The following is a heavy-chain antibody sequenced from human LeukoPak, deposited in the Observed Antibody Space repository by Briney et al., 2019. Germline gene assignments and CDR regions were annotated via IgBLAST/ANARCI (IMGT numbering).Heavy chain of an antibody. D-gene: IGHD1-1*01. CDR2: INPSGGST. Sequence: ASVKVSCKASGYTFTSYYMHWVRQAPGQGLEWMGIINPSGGSTSYAQKFQGRVTMTRDTSTSTAYMELSSLRSEDTAVYYCAGSLGTNYYYYGMDVWGQGTTVTVSS. CDR1: GYTFTSYY. V-gene: IGHV1-46*01. J-gene: IGHJ6*02. CDR3: AGSLGTNYYYYGMDV.